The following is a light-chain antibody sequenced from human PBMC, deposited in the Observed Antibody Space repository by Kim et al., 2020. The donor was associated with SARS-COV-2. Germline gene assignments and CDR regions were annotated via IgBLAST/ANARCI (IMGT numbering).Light chain of an antibody. CDR3: QAYDSRLSAVI. CDR1: SSNIGGGYD. CDR2: RHN. J-gene: IGLJ2*01. V-gene: IGLV1-40*01. Sequence: QGVVLSCAGSSSNIGGGYDLHWYQQHSGRAPKLLIYRHNNRPSGVPDRFSGSKSGTSASLAINGLQADDEADYYCQAYDSRLSAVIFGGGTQLTVL.